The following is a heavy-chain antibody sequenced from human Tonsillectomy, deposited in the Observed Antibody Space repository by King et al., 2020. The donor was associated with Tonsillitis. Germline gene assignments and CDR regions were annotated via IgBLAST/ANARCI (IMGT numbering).Heavy chain of an antibody. CDR2: IYTSGST. D-gene: IGHD3-9*01. CDR1: CASISSASYY. V-gene: IGHV4-61*02. Sequence: QLQESGPGLVKPSQTLSLTCSVFCASISSASYYWSWIRQPAGKGLEWIGRIYTSGSTDYNPSLESRVTMSTDTSRNQFSLKLSSVTAADTAVYYCARGGDLSTGGSLFDPWGQGTLVTVSS. CDR3: ARGGDLSTGGSLFDP. J-gene: IGHJ5*02.